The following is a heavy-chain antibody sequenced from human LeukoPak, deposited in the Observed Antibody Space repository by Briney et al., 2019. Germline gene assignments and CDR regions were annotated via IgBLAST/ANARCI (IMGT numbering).Heavy chain of an antibody. D-gene: IGHD3-10*01. Sequence: GGSLTLSCAASGFTFSSYAMSWVRQAPGKGLAWVSAISGSGGSTYYADSVKGRFTISRDNSKSTLYLQMNSLRAEDTAVYYCAKAIGYYYGSGSYYNVPNWFDPWGQGTLVTVSS. CDR2: ISGSGGST. J-gene: IGHJ5*02. CDR1: GFTFSSYA. V-gene: IGHV3-23*01. CDR3: AKAIGYYYGSGSYYNVPNWFDP.